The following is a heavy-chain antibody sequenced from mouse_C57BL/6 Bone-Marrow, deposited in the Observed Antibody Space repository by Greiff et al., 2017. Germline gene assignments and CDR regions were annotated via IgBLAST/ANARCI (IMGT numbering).Heavy chain of an antibody. CDR1: GFTFSDYG. D-gene: IGHD1-1*01. CDR3: ARRDGSSSWYAMDY. V-gene: IGHV5-15*01. Sequence: EVQGVESGGGLVQPGGSLKLSCAASGFTFSDYGLAWVRQAPRQGPEWVAFISNLASSIYYADTVTGRFPISRENAKNTLYLEMSSLRYEDTAMYYCARRDGSSSWYAMDYWGQGTSVTVSS. CDR2: ISNLASSI. J-gene: IGHJ4*01.